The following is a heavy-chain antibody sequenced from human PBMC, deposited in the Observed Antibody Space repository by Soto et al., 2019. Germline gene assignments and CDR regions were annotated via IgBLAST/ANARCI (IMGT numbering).Heavy chain of an antibody. CDR3: TVWASGNDFGAA. D-gene: IGHD3-10*01. J-gene: IGHJ4*02. Sequence: EVQLVESGGGLVQPGGSLRLSCAASGFTFSDHYMDWVRQAPGKGLEWVGRSKNKADSYTTEYAASVKGRFTISRDGSKTSLFLQMNSLKTEGTAVYYCTVWASGNDFGAAWGQGILVTVSS. CDR1: GFTFSDHY. CDR2: SKNKADSYTT. V-gene: IGHV3-72*01.